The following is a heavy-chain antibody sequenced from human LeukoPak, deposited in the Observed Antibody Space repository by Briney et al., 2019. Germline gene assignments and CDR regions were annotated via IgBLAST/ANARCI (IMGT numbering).Heavy chain of an antibody. V-gene: IGHV3-9*01. CDR1: GFTFDDYA. D-gene: IGHD1-14*01. CDR3: AKDRTSLGITAHFDY. Sequence: GGSLRLSCAASGFTFDDYAMHWVRQAPGKGLEWVSGINWDSTTIAYADSVKGRFAISRDNAKNSLYLQMNSLRPEDTALYYCAKDRTSLGITAHFDYWGQGTLVTVS. J-gene: IGHJ4*02. CDR2: INWDSTTI.